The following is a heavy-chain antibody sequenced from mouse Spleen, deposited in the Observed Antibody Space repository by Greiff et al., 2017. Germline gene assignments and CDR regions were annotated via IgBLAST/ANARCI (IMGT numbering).Heavy chain of an antibody. J-gene: IGHJ1*01. CDR2: ISSGGSYT. Sequence: EVQVVESGGGLVKPGGSLKLSCAASGFTFSSYAMSLVRQTPEKRLEWVATISSGGSYTYYPDSVKGRFTISRDNAKNTLYLQMSSLRSEDTAMYYCARRELGRYFDVWGAGTTVTVSS. CDR3: ARRELGRYFDV. CDR1: GFTFSSYA. D-gene: IGHD4-1*01. V-gene: IGHV5-9-3*01.